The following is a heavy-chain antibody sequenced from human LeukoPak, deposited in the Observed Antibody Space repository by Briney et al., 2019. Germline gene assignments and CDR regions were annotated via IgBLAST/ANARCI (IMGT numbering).Heavy chain of an antibody. D-gene: IGHD1-26*01. Sequence: GGSLRLSCAAAGFTFSRYWMSWVRQAPGKGLEWVANIKQDGSGIYYVDSVKGRFTISRDNAKNSLYLEMNSLRVEDTAVYYCASGNSAHWFWGQGTLVTVSS. CDR1: GFTFSRYW. CDR3: ASGNSAHWF. CDR2: IKQDGSGI. J-gene: IGHJ1*01. V-gene: IGHV3-7*01.